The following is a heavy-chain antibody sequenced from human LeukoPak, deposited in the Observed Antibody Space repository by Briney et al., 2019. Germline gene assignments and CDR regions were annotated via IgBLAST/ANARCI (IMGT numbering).Heavy chain of an antibody. CDR1: RFTFSSYW. D-gene: IGHD3-22*01. Sequence: GGSLRLSCAASRFTFSSYWMTWVRQAPGKGLEWVANIKQDGGEKHCVDSVQGRFTIYRDNAKNSLYLQMNSLRAEDTAVYYCARDVGYDSSGSYPYYFDYWGLGTLVTVSS. CDR3: ARDVGYDSSGSYPYYFDY. CDR2: IKQDGGEK. J-gene: IGHJ4*02. V-gene: IGHV3-7*05.